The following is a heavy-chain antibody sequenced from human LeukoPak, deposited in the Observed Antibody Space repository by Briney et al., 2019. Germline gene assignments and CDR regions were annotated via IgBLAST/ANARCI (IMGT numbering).Heavy chain of an antibody. CDR1: GFPFSGYW. CDR2: IKQDGSKK. Sequence: GGSLRLSCVASGFPFSGYWMTWVRQAPGKGLEWVANIKQDGSKKSYVDSVKGRFTISRDNAKNSLYLQMNSLRAEDTAIYYCTRVGYIDEGIDYWGQGTLVTVSS. CDR3: TRVGYIDEGIDY. D-gene: IGHD5-24*01. J-gene: IGHJ4*02. V-gene: IGHV3-7*04.